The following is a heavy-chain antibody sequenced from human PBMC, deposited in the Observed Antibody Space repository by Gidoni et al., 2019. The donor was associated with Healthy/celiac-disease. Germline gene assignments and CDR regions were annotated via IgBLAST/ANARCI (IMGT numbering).Heavy chain of an antibody. CDR3: AKDGGQYEFDY. Sequence: EVQLVESGGGLVQPGRSLRLSCAASGFTFDDYAMHWVRQAPGKGLEWVSGISWNSGSIGYADSVKGRFTISRDNAKNSLYLQMNSLRAEDTALYYCAKDGGQYEFDYWGQGTLVTVSS. V-gene: IGHV3-9*01. CDR1: GFTFDDYA. D-gene: IGHD4-4*01. CDR2: ISWNSGSI. J-gene: IGHJ4*02.